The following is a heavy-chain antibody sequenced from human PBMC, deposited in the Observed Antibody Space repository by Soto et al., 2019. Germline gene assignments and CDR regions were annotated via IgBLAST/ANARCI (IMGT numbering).Heavy chain of an antibody. CDR3: ARGNPYYDFWSGFRGAPDYYYYYYGMDV. Sequence: QVQLQQWGAGLLKPSETLSLTCAVYGGSFSGYYWSWIRQPPGKGLEWIGEINHSGSTNYNPSLKSRVTISADTSKNQFSLKLSSVTAADTAVYYCARGNPYYDFWSGFRGAPDYYYYYYGMDVWGQGTTVTVSS. CDR2: INHSGST. V-gene: IGHV4-34*01. CDR1: GGSFSGYY. D-gene: IGHD3-3*01. J-gene: IGHJ6*02.